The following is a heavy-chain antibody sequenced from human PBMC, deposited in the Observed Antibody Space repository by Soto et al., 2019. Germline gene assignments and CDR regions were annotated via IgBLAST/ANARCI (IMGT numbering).Heavy chain of an antibody. J-gene: IGHJ3*02. Sequence: ELIMEVARQAPGKGLEWMGGFDPEDGETIYAQKFQGRVTMTEDTSTDTAYMELSSLRSEDTAVYYCATVTVTFYDAFDIWGQGTMVTVSS. D-gene: IGHD4-17*01. CDR3: ATVTVTFYDAFDI. CDR2: FDPEDGET. V-gene: IGHV1-24*01. CDR1: ELI.